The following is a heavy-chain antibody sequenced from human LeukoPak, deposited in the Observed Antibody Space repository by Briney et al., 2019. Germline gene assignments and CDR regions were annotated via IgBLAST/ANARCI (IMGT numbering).Heavy chain of an antibody. Sequence: GGSLSLSCAASGFVLGSYAMTWFRQAPGKGLEWVTGISGSGDDTYYADSVRGRFTISRDNSKNTLYLQMNSLGAEDTAVYYCAKGDTSPVHLLTGHWGQGTLVTVSS. V-gene: IGHV3-23*01. D-gene: IGHD3-9*01. J-gene: IGHJ4*02. CDR1: GFVLGSYA. CDR2: ISGSGDDT. CDR3: AKGDTSPVHLLTGH.